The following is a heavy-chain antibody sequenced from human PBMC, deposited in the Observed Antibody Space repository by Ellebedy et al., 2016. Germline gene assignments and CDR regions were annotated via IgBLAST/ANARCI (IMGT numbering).Heavy chain of an antibody. D-gene: IGHD6-19*01. Sequence: SETLSLXXTVSGGSISSYYWSWIRQPAGKGLEWIGRIYTSGSTNYNPSLKSRVTISVDTSKNQFSLKLSSVTAADTAVYYCARDLGAGTKGPGIDYWGQGTLVTVSS. V-gene: IGHV4-4*07. CDR1: GGSISSYY. CDR3: ARDLGAGTKGPGIDY. CDR2: IYTSGST. J-gene: IGHJ4*02.